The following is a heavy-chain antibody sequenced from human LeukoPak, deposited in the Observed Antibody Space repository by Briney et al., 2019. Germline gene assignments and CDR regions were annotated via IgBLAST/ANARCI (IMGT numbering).Heavy chain of an antibody. Sequence: PSEALSLTCAVYGGSFSGYYWSWIRQPPGKGLEWIGEINHSGSTNYNPSLKSRVTISVDTSKNQFPLKLSSVTAADTAVYYCAREGVAAHDAFDIWGQGTMVTVSS. V-gene: IGHV4-34*01. CDR3: AREGVAAHDAFDI. CDR1: GGSFSGYY. CDR2: INHSGST. D-gene: IGHD2-15*01. J-gene: IGHJ3*02.